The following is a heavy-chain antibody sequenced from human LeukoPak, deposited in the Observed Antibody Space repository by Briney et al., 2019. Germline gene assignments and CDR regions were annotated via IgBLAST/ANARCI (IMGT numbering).Heavy chain of an antibody. CDR1: GYTFTSYG. D-gene: IGHD4-23*01. CDR2: ISAYNGNT. J-gene: IGHJ4*02. Sequence: ASVKVSCKASGYTFTSYGISWVRQAPGQGLEWMGWISAYNGNTNYAQKLQGRVTMTTDTSTSTAYMELRSLRSDDTAVYYCARDHNYGGDSYFDKWVQGTLVTVSS. CDR3: ARDHNYGGDSYFDK. V-gene: IGHV1-18*01.